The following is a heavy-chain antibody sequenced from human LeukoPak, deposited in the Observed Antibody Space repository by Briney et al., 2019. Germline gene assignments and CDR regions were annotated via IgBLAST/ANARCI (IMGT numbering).Heavy chain of an antibody. V-gene: IGHV3-33*01. CDR1: GFTFSSYG. Sequence: PGGSLRLSCAASGFTFSSYGMHWVRQAPGKGLEWVAVIWYDGSNKYYADSVKGRFTISRDNSKNTLYLQMNSLRAEDTAVYYCARGRIAVTTTGYYFDYWGQGTLVTVSS. CDR3: ARGRIAVTTTGYYFDY. J-gene: IGHJ4*02. CDR2: IWYDGSNK. D-gene: IGHD6-19*01.